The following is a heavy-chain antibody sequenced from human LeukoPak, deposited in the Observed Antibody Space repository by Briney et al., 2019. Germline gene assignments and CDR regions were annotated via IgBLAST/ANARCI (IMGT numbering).Heavy chain of an antibody. V-gene: IGHV3-9*03. Sequence: PGRSLRLSCAASGFTFDEYAMHWVRQPPGKGLEWVSGISWNSYDIVYADSVKGRFTISRDNANNSLYLQMNSLRAEDMALYYCAKGVGTSYHYHMDVWGKGTTVIVSS. J-gene: IGHJ6*03. CDR3: AKGVGTSYHYHMDV. CDR2: ISWNSYDI. D-gene: IGHD1-26*01. CDR1: GFTFDEYA.